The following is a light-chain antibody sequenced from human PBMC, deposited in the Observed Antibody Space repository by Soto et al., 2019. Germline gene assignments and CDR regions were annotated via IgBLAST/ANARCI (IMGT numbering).Light chain of an antibody. CDR1: SSDVGGYNY. J-gene: IGLJ1*01. CDR2: AVS. CDR3: CSYAGNYKDV. V-gene: IGLV2-11*01. Sequence: QSVLTQPRSVSGSPGQSVTISCTGTSSDVGGYNYVSWYQQHPGKAPKLTIYAVSERPSGVPDRFSGSKSGNTASLTISGLQAEDEADYYCCSYAGNYKDVFGNGTKVT.